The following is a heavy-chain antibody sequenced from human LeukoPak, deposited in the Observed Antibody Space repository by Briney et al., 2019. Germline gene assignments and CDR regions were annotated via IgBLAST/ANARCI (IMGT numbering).Heavy chain of an antibody. D-gene: IGHD6-19*01. J-gene: IGHJ4*02. Sequence: PGGSLRLSCATSGFTFSSYWMSWVRQAPGKGLEWVANINQHGNEKYYVDSVKGRFTISRDNAKNSLYLQMNSLRAEDTAVYYCARTIAGIAVAGEFDYWGQGTLVTVSS. CDR3: ARTIAGIAVAGEFDY. CDR1: GFTFSSYW. CDR2: INQHGNEK. V-gene: IGHV3-7*01.